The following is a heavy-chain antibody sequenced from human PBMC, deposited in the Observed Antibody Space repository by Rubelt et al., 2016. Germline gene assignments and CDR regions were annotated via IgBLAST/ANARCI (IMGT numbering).Heavy chain of an antibody. V-gene: IGHV1-69*01. D-gene: IGHD6-13*01. CDR3: ARRQQLGPFDY. CDR2: IIPIFGTA. J-gene: IGHJ4*02. CDR1: GGTFRSYA. Sequence: QVQLVQSGAEVKKPGSSVKVSCKASGGTFRSYAISWVRQAAGQGLEWMGGIIPIFGTATYAQKFQGRVTIIADESTRTSYMELSSLRSEDTAVYYCARRQQLGPFDYWGQGTLVTVSS.